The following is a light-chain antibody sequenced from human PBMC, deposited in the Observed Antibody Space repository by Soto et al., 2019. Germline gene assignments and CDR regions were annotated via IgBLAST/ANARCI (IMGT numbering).Light chain of an antibody. J-gene: IGLJ3*02. CDR2: TNN. CDR1: SSNIGSNP. CDR3: AAWDDSLVGVV. V-gene: IGLV1-44*01. Sequence: QSVLTQRPSASGTHGQTVTNSSSESSSNIGSNPVSWYQHLPGTSPKVIIFTNNKPPSGVPDRVSVAKSGTSASLAIRVLRSEDEAHYYCAAWDDSLVGVVLGGGTNVTVL.